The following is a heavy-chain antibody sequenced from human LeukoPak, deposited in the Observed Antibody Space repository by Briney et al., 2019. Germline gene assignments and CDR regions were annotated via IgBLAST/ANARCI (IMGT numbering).Heavy chain of an antibody. CDR2: IYTSGRT. V-gene: IGHV4-61*02. D-gene: IGHD3-9*01. CDR3: ARTYYDPLTGYYSGGGPFDS. Sequence: SETLSLTCTVSGGSISSGSHYWRWIRQPAGKGLEWIGRIYTSGRTNYNPSLKSRVTISIDMSKKQFSLKLSSVTAADTAVYHCARTYYDPLTGYYSGGGPFDSWGQGTLVTVSS. CDR1: GGSISSGSHY. J-gene: IGHJ4*02.